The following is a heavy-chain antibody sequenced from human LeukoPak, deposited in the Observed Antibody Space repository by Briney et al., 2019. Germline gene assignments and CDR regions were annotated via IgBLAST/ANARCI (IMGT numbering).Heavy chain of an antibody. D-gene: IGHD4-23*01. V-gene: IGHV3-21*01. Sequence: PGGSLRLSCAASGFTFSSYSMNWVRQAPGKGLEWVSSISSRSSYIYYADSVKGRFTISRDNAKNSLYLQMDSLRAEDTAMYYCARDLWDYGGNIHDYWGQGTLVTVSS. CDR1: GFTFSSYS. J-gene: IGHJ4*02. CDR2: ISSRSSYI. CDR3: ARDLWDYGGNIHDY.